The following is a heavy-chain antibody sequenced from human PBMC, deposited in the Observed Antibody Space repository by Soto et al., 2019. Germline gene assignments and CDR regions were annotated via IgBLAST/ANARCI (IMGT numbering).Heavy chain of an antibody. CDR1: GFPFISYY. Sequence: EVHLVESGGGLVKPGGSLRLSCAASGFPFISYYMIWVRQTPGKGLEWVSSISTDSRHIYYGDSVRGRFTISRDNAKNSLYLQMNSLRVEDTAVYYCASGSDYNYMDIWGKGAPVTVSS. J-gene: IGHJ6*03. CDR2: ISTDSRHI. V-gene: IGHV3-21*01. D-gene: IGHD5-12*01. CDR3: ASGSDYNYMDI.